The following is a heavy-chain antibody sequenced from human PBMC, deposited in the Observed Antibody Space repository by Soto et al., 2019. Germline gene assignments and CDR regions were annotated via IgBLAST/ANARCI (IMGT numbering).Heavy chain of an antibody. CDR2: IYYSGST. Sequence: PSETLSLTCTVSGGSISSYYWSWIRQPPGKGLEWIGYIYYSGSTNYNPSLQSRVTISVDTSKNQFSLKLSSVTAEDTAVYYCARAVLPATAPFDYWGQGTLVTVSS. D-gene: IGHD2-2*01. CDR3: ARAVLPATAPFDY. J-gene: IGHJ4*02. CDR1: GGSISSYY. V-gene: IGHV4-59*01.